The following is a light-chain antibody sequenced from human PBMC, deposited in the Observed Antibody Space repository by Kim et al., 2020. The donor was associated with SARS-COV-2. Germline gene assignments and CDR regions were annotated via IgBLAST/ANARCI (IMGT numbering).Light chain of an antibody. V-gene: IGKV3-20*01. CDR2: GAS. J-gene: IGKJ1*01. CDR1: HSLNSNY. Sequence: PGEGATLSCSASHSLNSNYVAWYQQKPGQAPRLLISGASNRATGIPDRFSGSGSGTDFTLTINRLEPEDFALYYCQFYGTSPRWTFGQGTKVDIK. CDR3: QFYGTSPRWT.